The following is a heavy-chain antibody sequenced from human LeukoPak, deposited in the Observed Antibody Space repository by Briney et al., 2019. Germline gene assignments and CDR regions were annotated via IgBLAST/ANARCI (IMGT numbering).Heavy chain of an antibody. D-gene: IGHD6-19*01. V-gene: IGHV1-2*02. CDR1: GYTFTGYY. CDR2: INPNSGGT. Sequence: ASVKVSCKASGYTFTGYYIQWARQAPGQGLEWMGWINPNSGGTDYAQKFQGRVTMAGDTSTSTAYMELRRLRSDDTAVYYCASGDSSDRSALYYSDYWGQGTLVTVSS. J-gene: IGHJ4*02. CDR3: ASGDSSDRSALYYSDY.